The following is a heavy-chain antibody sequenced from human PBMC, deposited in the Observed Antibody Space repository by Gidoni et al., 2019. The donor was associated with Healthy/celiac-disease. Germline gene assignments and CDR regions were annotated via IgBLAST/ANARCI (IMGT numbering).Heavy chain of an antibody. J-gene: IGHJ4*02. CDR2: INPNSGGT. CDR3: ARDWVMYGSGSSLDY. D-gene: IGHD3-10*01. Sequence: QVQLVQSGAEVKKPGVSVKVSCKSSGYTFTGYYMHWVRQAPGQGLEWMGWINPNSGGTNYAQKFQGRVTMTRDTSISTAYMELSRLRSDDTDVYYCARDWVMYGSGSSLDYWGQGTLVTVSS. V-gene: IGHV1-2*02. CDR1: GYTFTGYY.